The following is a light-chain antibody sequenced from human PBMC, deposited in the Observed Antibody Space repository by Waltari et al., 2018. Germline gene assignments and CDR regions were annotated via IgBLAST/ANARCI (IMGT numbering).Light chain of an antibody. CDR3: QQYYSRRT. CDR1: QSLLYNSNDKNY. CDR2: WAS. Sequence: DIVMTQSPDSLAVSLVERATINCKSSQSLLYNSNDKNYLAWYQQKPGQPPKLLIYWASTRHSGVPDRFIGSGSATDFTLTISSLQAEDVAVYYCQQYYSRRTFGQGTKVEIK. V-gene: IGKV4-1*01. J-gene: IGKJ1*01.